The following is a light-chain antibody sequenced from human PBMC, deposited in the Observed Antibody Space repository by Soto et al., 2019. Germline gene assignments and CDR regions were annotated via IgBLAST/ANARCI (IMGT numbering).Light chain of an antibody. J-gene: IGKJ4*01. CDR1: QSVSRSY. Sequence: EIVLTQSPGTLSLSPGERATLSCRASQSVSRSYLVWYQQKPGQAPRALIYGASSRATGIPDRFSGSGSGTDFTLTISRLEPEDFAVYYCQQYGSSPLTFGGGTKVEIK. V-gene: IGKV3-20*01. CDR2: GAS. CDR3: QQYGSSPLT.